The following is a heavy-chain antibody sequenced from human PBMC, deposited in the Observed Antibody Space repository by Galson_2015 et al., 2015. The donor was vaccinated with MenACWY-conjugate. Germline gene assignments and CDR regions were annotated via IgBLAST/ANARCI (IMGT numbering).Heavy chain of an antibody. J-gene: IGHJ4*02. Sequence: SLRLSCAASGFTFSSYDMHWVRQATGKGLEWVSAIGTAGDTYYPGSVKGRFTISRENAKNSLYLQMNSLRAGDTAVYYCARGRGVWGSYRANNFDYWGQGTLVTVSS. V-gene: IGHV3-13*04. CDR3: ARGRGVWGSYRANNFDY. CDR1: GFTFSSYD. D-gene: IGHD3-16*02. CDR2: IGTAGDT.